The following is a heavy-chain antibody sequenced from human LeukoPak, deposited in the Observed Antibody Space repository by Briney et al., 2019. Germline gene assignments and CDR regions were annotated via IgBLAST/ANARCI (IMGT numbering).Heavy chain of an antibody. CDR3: ARDRPGDY. CDR2: IYHSGST. Sequence: PSQTLSLTCTVSGGSISSGGYYWSWIRQPPGKGLEWIGYIYHSGSTYYNPSLKSRVTISVDRSKNQFSLKLSSVTAADTAVYYCARDRPGDYWGQGTLVTVSS. J-gene: IGHJ4*02. CDR1: GGSISSGGYY. V-gene: IGHV4-30-2*01.